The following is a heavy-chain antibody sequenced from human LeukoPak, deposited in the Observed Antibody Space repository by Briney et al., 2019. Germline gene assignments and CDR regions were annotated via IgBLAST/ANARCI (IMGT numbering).Heavy chain of an antibody. J-gene: IGHJ6*03. CDR3: ARAPPGDTMVRGVHVGGYYYYYMDV. CDR2: INWNGGST. Sequence: PGGSLRLSCAASGFTFDDYGMSWVRQAPGKGLEWVSGINWNGGSTGYADSVKGRFTISRDNAKNSLYLQMNSLRAEGTALYYCARAPPGDTMVRGVHVGGYYYYYMDVWGKGTTVTVSS. V-gene: IGHV3-20*04. CDR1: GFTFDDYG. D-gene: IGHD3-10*01.